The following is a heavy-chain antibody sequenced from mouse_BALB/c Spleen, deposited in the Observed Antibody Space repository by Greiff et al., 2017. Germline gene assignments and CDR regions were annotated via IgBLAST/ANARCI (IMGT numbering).Heavy chain of an antibody. CDR3: ARDDGYYFDY. J-gene: IGHJ2*01. CDR2: ISSGSSTI. Sequence: DVHLVESGGGLVQPGGSRKLSCAASGFTFSSFGMHWVRQAPEKGLEWVAYISSGSSTIYYADTVKGRFTISRDNPKNTLFLQMTSLRSEDTAMYYCARDDGYYFDYWGQGTTLTVSS. D-gene: IGHD2-3*01. CDR1: GFTFSSFG. V-gene: IGHV5-17*02.